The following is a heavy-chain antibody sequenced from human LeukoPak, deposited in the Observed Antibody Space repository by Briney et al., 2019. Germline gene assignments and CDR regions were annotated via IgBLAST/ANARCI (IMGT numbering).Heavy chain of an antibody. D-gene: IGHD7-27*01. J-gene: IGHJ4*02. Sequence: SQTLSLTFAISGDRVSSNSAAWNWLRQSPSRGLEWLGRTYYRSKWYNDYALSVKSRITINPDTSKNQFSLQLNSVTPEDTAVYYCAKGRNWGESGFDDWGQGTLVTVSS. CDR3: AKGRNWGESGFDD. V-gene: IGHV6-1*01. CDR2: TYYRSKWYN. CDR1: GDRVSSNSAA.